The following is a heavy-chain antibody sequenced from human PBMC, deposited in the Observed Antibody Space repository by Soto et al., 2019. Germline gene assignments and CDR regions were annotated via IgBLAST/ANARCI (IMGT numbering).Heavy chain of an antibody. J-gene: IGHJ4*02. CDR2: IRFDGSNT. V-gene: IGHV3-30*02. CDR1: AVTFTGFG. D-gene: IGHD1-26*01. CDR3: ATDGVGTTTYSGYFDY. Sequence: GGSLRLSCAASAVTFTGFGMHWVRQAPGKGLEWVAVIRFDGSNTYYADSVKGRFTISRDNPKNMLYLQMNSLRAEDTAIYYCATDGVGTTTYSGYFDYWGLGTLVTVSS.